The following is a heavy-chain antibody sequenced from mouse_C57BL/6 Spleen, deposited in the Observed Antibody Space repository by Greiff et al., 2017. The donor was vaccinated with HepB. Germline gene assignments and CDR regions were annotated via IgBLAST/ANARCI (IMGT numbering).Heavy chain of an antibody. CDR2: IHPNSGST. CDR1: GYTFTSYW. J-gene: IGHJ3*01. Sequence: VQLQQPGAELVKPGASVKLSCKASGYTFTSYWMHWVKQRPGQGLEWIGMIHPNSGSTNYNEKFKSKATLTVDKSSSTAYMQLSSLTSEDSAVYYCERWYYDYDWFAYWGQGTLVTVSA. CDR3: ERWYYDYDWFAY. D-gene: IGHD2-4*01. V-gene: IGHV1-64*01.